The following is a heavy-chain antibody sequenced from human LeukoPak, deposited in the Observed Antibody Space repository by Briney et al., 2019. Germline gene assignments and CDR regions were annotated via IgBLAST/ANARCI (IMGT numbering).Heavy chain of an antibody. CDR3: TQSSDILGGYYWNY. CDR1: GFSLGTRGVG. D-gene: IGHD3-9*01. V-gene: IGHV2-5*02. Sequence: SGPTLVNPTPTLTLTCTFSGFSLGTRGVGVVWIRQPPGNSLEWLALIYWDEDKRYSPSLTSRLTITKNTSKNQMFLTMTKMDPVDTATYFYTQSSDILGGYYWNYWGQGTLVTVSS. CDR2: IYWDEDK. J-gene: IGHJ4*02.